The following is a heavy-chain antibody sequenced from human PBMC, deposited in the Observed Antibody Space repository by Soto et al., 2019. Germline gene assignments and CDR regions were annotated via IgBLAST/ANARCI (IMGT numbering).Heavy chain of an antibody. J-gene: IGHJ6*02. CDR1: GGSISSYY. CDR2: IYYSGST. V-gene: IGHV4-59*01. Sequence: SETLSLTCTVSGGSISSYYWSWIRQPPGKGLEWIGYIYYSGSTNYNPSLKSRVTISVDTSKNQFSLKLSSVTAADTAVYYCARFYGSGTSLPYYYGMDVWGQGTTVTVSS. CDR3: ARFYGSGTSLPYYYGMDV. D-gene: IGHD3-10*01.